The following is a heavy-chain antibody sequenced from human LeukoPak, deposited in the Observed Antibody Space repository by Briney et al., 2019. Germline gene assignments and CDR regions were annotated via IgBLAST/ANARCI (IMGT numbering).Heavy chain of an antibody. CDR3: AREVSRWPYYFDY. Sequence: SETLSLTCTVSGGSISSGDYYWSWIRQPPGKGLEWIGYIYYSGSTYYNPSLKSRVTISVDTSKNQFSLKLSSVTAADTAVYYCAREVSRWPYYFDYWVQGTLVTVSS. CDR2: IYYSGST. D-gene: IGHD4-23*01. CDR1: GGSISSGDYY. V-gene: IGHV4-30-4*01. J-gene: IGHJ4*02.